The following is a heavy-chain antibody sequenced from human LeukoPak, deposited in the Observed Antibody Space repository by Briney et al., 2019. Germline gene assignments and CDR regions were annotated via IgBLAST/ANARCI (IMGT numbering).Heavy chain of an antibody. CDR3: ARVQEVVVAATLYYYGMDV. J-gene: IGHJ6*02. D-gene: IGHD2-15*01. CDR2: MNPNSGNT. Sequence: ASVNVSCTASGYTFTSYDINWVRQATGQGLEWMGWMNPNSGNTGYAQKFQGRVTMTRNTSISTAYMELSSLRSEDTAVYYCARVQEVVVAATLYYYGMDVWGQGTTVTVSS. V-gene: IGHV1-8*01. CDR1: GYTFTSYD.